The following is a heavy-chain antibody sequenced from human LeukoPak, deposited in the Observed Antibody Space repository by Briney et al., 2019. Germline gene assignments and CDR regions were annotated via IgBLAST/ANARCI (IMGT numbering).Heavy chain of an antibody. V-gene: IGHV4-59*05. J-gene: IGHJ4*02. D-gene: IGHD3/OR15-3a*01. CDR1: SASISTYY. CDR3: AKQTGSGLFILP. Sequence: SETLSLTCTVSSASISTYYWSWIRQPPGKGLEWIGSIYYTGNTYYNASLKSRVTISIDTSKNQFSLKLTSVTAADTAVYYCAKQTGSGLFILPGGQGTLVTVSS. CDR2: IYYTGNT.